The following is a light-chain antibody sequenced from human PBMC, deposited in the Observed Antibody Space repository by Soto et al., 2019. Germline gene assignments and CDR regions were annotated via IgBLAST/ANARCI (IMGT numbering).Light chain of an antibody. Sequence: EIVLTQSPGTLSLSPGERATLSCRASQSVSSTYLAWYQQKPGQAPRLLIYDASSRATGIPDRFSGSGSGTDFTLTISRLEPEDFALYYCQQYNNWPGTFGQGTKVEI. V-gene: IGKV3D-20*02. CDR3: QQYNNWPGT. J-gene: IGKJ1*01. CDR1: QSVSSTY. CDR2: DAS.